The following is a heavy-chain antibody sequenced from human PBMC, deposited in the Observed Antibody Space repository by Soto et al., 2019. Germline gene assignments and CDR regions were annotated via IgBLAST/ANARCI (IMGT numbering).Heavy chain of an antibody. CDR1: GFTFSSHD. Sequence: EVQLLESGGGLVQPGGSLRLSCAASGFTFSSHDMAWVRQAPGKGLEWVSGISGGGHIDYADSVKGRFTISRDESRNTLYLQMNSLRVEDTAVYYCVKGFGGDNWGQGALVTVSS. CDR3: VKGFGGDN. D-gene: IGHD3-16*01. J-gene: IGHJ4*02. CDR2: ISGGGHI. V-gene: IGHV3-23*01.